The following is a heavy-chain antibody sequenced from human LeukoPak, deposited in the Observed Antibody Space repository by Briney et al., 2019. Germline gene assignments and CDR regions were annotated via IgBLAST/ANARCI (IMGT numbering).Heavy chain of an antibody. V-gene: IGHV4-59*01. CDR1: GGSISSYY. Sequence: SETLSLTCTVSGGSISSYYWSWIRQPPGTGLEWIGYIYYSGSTNYNPSLKSRVTISVDTSKNQFSLKLSSVTAADTAVYYCASTRYFDWLRASYYFDYWGQGTLVTVSS. J-gene: IGHJ4*02. CDR2: IYYSGST. D-gene: IGHD3-9*01. CDR3: ASTRYFDWLRASYYFDY.